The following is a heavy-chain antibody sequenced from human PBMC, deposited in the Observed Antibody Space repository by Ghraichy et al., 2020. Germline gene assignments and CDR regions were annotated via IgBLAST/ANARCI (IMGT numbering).Heavy chain of an antibody. J-gene: IGHJ4*02. D-gene: IGHD2-2*01. V-gene: IGHV4-59*01. Sequence: SETLSLTCTVSGGSISNYYWSWIRQPPGKGLEWIGYIYYSGSTNYNPSLKSRVTISVDTSKNQFSLKLSSVTAADTAVYYCARGDATFDYWGRGTLVTVSS. CDR2: IYYSGST. CDR1: GGSISNYY. CDR3: ARGDATFDY.